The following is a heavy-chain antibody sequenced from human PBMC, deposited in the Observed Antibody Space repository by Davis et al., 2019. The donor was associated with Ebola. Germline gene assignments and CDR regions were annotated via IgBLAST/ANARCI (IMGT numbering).Heavy chain of an antibody. CDR3: TRGLYPVGSGSYWFDP. CDR2: IRSKANSYAT. CDR1: GFTFSGSA. V-gene: IGHV3-73*01. J-gene: IGHJ5*02. Sequence: PGGSLRLSCAASGFTFSGSAMHWVRQASGKGLEWVGRIRSKANSYATAYAASVKGRFTISRDDSKNTAYLQMNSLKTEDTAVYYCTRGLYPVGSGSYWFDPWGQGTLVTVSS. D-gene: IGHD1-26*01.